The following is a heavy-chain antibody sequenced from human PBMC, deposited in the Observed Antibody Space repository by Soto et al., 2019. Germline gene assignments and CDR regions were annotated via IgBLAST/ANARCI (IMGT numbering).Heavy chain of an antibody. CDR3: AKDLGRGGFHYNWFDP. CDR2: IGTSDDI. V-gene: IGHV3-23*01. J-gene: IGHJ5*02. CDR1: GFTFSGYA. D-gene: IGHD3-10*01. Sequence: ELPLLESGGGLVQPGGSLRLSCAASGFTFSGYAMSWVRQAPGKGLEWVSAIGTSDDIYYADSVKGRFTISRDNSKNTPYLQMNSRRAADTALYYCAKDLGRGGFHYNWFDPWGQGTLVTVSS.